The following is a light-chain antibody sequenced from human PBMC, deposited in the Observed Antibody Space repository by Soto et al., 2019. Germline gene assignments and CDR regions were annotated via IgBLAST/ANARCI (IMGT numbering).Light chain of an antibody. CDR2: DAS. V-gene: IGKV1-5*01. CDR1: QSINIW. CDR3: QQYNSYSRS. Sequence: DIQMTQSPSTLSASVGDRVPITCRASQSINIWLAWYQQKPGKAPKLLIYDASSLQSGVPSRFRGSTSGTEFTLTISSLQPDDFATYYCQQYNSYSRSFGGGTKV. J-gene: IGKJ4*01.